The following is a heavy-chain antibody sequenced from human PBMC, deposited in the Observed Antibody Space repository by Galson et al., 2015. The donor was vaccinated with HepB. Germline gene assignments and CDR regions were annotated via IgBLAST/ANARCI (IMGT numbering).Heavy chain of an antibody. Sequence: SVKVSCKASGGTFSSYAISWVRQAPGQGLEWMGGIIPIFGIANYAQKFQGRVTITADESTSTAYMELSSLRSEDTAVYYCARETGATGYFDYWGQGTLVTVSS. V-gene: IGHV1-69*13. J-gene: IGHJ4*02. CDR1: GGTFSSYA. CDR3: ARETGATGYFDY. D-gene: IGHD1-26*01. CDR2: IIPIFGIA.